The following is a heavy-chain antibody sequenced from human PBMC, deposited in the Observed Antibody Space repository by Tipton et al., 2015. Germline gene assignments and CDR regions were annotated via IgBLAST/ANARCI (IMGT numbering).Heavy chain of an antibody. Sequence: TLSLTCAVYGGSFSDYYWSWIRQSPGKGLEWIGEINHGGSTNYNPSLKSRVTISVDTSKNQFSLKLNSVTAADTAVYYCARARGRHGGLFDSWGQGTLVTVSS. CDR1: GGSFSDYY. CDR3: ARARGRHGGLFDS. CDR2: INHGGST. D-gene: IGHD4-23*01. J-gene: IGHJ4*02. V-gene: IGHV4-34*01.